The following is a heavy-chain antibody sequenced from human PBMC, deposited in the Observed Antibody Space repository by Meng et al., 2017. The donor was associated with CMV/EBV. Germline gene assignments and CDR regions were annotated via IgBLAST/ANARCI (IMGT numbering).Heavy chain of an antibody. Sequence: GGSLRLSCAASGFTFSSHSMNWVRQAPGKGLEWVSYIKSGGDTKHYADSVKGRFTISRDNAENSLYLQMNSLRAEDTAVYYCARDSRSYYGDYYYYGMDVWGQGTTVTVSS. D-gene: IGHD4-17*01. CDR3: ARDSRSYYGDYYYYGMDV. CDR2: IKSGGDTK. V-gene: IGHV3-48*04. CDR1: GFTFSSHS. J-gene: IGHJ6*02.